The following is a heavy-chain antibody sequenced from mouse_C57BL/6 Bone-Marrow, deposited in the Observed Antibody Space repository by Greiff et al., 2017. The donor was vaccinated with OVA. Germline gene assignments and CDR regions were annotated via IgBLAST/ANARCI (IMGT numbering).Heavy chain of an antibody. Sequence: EVKLVESGGDLVKPGGSLKLSCAASGFTFSSYGMSWVRQTPDKRLEWVATISSGGSYTYYPDSVKGRFTISRYNAKNTLYLQMSSLKSEDTAMYYCARRIYYGNYGYFDVWGTGTTVTVSS. D-gene: IGHD2-1*01. J-gene: IGHJ1*03. V-gene: IGHV5-6*02. CDR1: GFTFSSYG. CDR3: ARRIYYGNYGYFDV. CDR2: ISSGGSYT.